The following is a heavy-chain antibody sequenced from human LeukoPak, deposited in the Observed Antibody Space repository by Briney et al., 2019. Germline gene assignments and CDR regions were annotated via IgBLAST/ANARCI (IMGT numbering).Heavy chain of an antibody. J-gene: IGHJ4*02. CDR1: GFTFSNYA. CDR2: ISGSGVGT. V-gene: IGHV3-23*01. Sequence: GGSLRLSCAASGFTFSNYAMIWVRQAPGKGLEWVSGISGSGVGTYYADSVKGRFTISRDNSRNMLYPQMNSLRADDTAIYYCAERGGDYWGQGTLVTVSS. D-gene: IGHD1-26*01. CDR3: AERGGDY.